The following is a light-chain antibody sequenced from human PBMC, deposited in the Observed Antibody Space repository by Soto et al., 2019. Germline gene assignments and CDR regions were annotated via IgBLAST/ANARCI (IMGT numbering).Light chain of an antibody. CDR3: QQYGSSPPT. CDR1: QSVSSNY. V-gene: IGKV3-20*01. Sequence: EIVLTQSPGTLSLSPGERATLSCRASQSVSSNYLAWYQRKPGQAPRLLIYGASNRATGIPNRFSGSGSGTDFTLTITRLEPEDFVVSYCQQYGSSPPTFGQGTKVEI. J-gene: IGKJ1*01. CDR2: GAS.